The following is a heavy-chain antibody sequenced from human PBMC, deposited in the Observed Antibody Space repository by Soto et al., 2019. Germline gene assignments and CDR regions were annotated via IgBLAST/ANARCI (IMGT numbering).Heavy chain of an antibody. CDR1: GGSISSSNW. D-gene: IGHD3-22*01. V-gene: IGHV4-4*02. J-gene: IGHJ4*02. Sequence: SETLSLTCAVSGGSISSSNWWSWVRQPPGKGLEWIGEIYHSGSTNYNPSLKSRVTISVDKSKNQFSLKLSSVTAADTAVYYCARLEQNDSSGYYYFDYWGQGTLVTVSS. CDR2: IYHSGST. CDR3: ARLEQNDSSGYYYFDY.